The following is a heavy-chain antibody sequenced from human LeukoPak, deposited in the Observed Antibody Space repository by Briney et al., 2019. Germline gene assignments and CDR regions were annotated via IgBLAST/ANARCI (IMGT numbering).Heavy chain of an antibody. J-gene: IGHJ6*04. CDR3: ARDHVVVVPAAIKGVMDV. CDR2: INPNSGGT. V-gene: IGHV1-2*02. CDR1: GYTFTGYY. Sequence: GASVKVSCKASGYTFTGYYMHWVRQAPGQGLEWMGWINPNSGGTEYAQKFQGRVTMTRDTSISTAYMELSRLRSDDTAVYYCARDHVVVVPAAIKGVMDVWGKGTTVTVSS. D-gene: IGHD2-2*01.